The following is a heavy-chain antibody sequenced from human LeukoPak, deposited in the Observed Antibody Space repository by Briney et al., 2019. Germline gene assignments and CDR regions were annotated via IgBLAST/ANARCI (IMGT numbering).Heavy chain of an antibody. J-gene: IGHJ5*02. D-gene: IGHD2-2*01. CDR1: GGSISSGGYY. CDR2: IYHSGST. Sequence: SETLSLTCTVSGGSISSGGYYWSWIRQPPGKGLEWIGYIYHSGSTYYNPSLKSRVTISVDRSKNQFSLKLSSVTAADTAVYYCARHNYVVPATDGGFDPWGQGTLVTVSS. CDR3: ARHNYVVPATDGGFDP. V-gene: IGHV4-30-2*01.